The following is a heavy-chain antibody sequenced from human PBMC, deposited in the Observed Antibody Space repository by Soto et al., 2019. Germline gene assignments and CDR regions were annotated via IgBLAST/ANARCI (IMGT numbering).Heavy chain of an antibody. CDR3: ARGPLYYGSGSYTITLDY. CDR1: GGTFSSYA. Sequence: SVKVSCKASGGTFSSYAISWVRQAPGQGLEWMGGIIPIFGTANYAQKFQGRVTITADESTSTAYMELSSLRSEDTAVYYCARGPLYYGSGSYTITLDYWGQGTLVTVSS. J-gene: IGHJ4*02. V-gene: IGHV1-69*13. D-gene: IGHD3-10*01. CDR2: IIPIFGTA.